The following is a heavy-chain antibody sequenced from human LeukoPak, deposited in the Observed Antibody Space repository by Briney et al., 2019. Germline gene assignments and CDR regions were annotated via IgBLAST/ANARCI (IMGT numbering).Heavy chain of an antibody. Sequence: PGGSLRLPCAASSSTFTSFWLSWVRQAPGKGLEWVANIRQDGGDKQYADSVKGRFTMSRDSAKKTVYLQMNSLRAEDTAVYYCARDRPGGYFDDWGQGTLVTVSS. V-gene: IGHV3-7*04. D-gene: IGHD3-16*01. CDR1: SSTFTSFW. CDR3: ARDRPGGYFDD. J-gene: IGHJ4*02. CDR2: IRQDGGDK.